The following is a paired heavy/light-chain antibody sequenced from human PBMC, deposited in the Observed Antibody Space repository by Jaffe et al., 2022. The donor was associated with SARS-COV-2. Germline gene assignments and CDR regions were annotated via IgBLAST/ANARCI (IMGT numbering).Heavy chain of an antibody. CDR1: GGSISSSSSY. J-gene: IGHJ4*02. Sequence: QLQLQESGPGLVKPSETLSLTCTVSGGSISSSSSYWGWIRQPPGKGLEWIGSIYYSVTTYYNPSLKSRVTISVDTSKNQFSLKLSSVTAADTAVYYCARGFDYWGQGTLLTVSS. V-gene: IGHV4-39*02. CDR3: ARGFDY. CDR2: IYYSVTT.
Light chain of an antibody. CDR1: SNNVGNQG. CDR2: RNN. V-gene: IGLV10-54*04. CDR3: SAWDTSLGAQV. J-gene: IGLJ3*02. Sequence: QAGLTQPPSVSKGLRQTATLTCTGNSNNVGNQGAVWLQQHQGHPPKPLSYRNNNRPSGISERFSASRSGNTASLTITGLQPEDEADYYCSAWDTSLGAQVFGGGTKLTVL.